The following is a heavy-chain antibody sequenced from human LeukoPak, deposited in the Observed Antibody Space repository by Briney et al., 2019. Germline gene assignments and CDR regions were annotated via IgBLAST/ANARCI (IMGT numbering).Heavy chain of an antibody. V-gene: IGHV4-4*07. Sequence: SETLSLTCTVSGGSISSYYWSWIRQPAGKGLEWIGRIYTSGSTNYNPSLKSRVTMSVDTSKNQFSLKLSSVTAADTAVYYCARTWSGHSYYYYGMDVWGQGTTVTVSS. CDR1: GGSISSYY. J-gene: IGHJ6*02. D-gene: IGHD3-3*01. CDR2: IYTSGST. CDR3: ARTWSGHSYYYYGMDV.